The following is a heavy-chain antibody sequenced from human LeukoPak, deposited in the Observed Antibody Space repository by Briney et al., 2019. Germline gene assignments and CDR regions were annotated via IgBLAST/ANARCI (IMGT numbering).Heavy chain of an antibody. CDR2: ISGSADST. J-gene: IGHJ4*02. V-gene: IGHV3-23*01. CDR3: AKSSPPPLRY. Sequence: GGSLRLSCAASGFTFSNYAMSWVRQAPGKGLEWVSVISGSADSTYYADSVKGRFTISRDNSKNTLYLQMNSLRAEDTAVYYCAKSSPPPLRYWGQGTLVTVSS. CDR1: GFTFSNYA.